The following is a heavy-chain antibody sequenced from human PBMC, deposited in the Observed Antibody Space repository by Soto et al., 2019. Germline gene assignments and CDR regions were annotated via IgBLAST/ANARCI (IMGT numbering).Heavy chain of an antibody. Sequence: TLSLASTVSGGFISSGGYYWNWIRQHPGKGLEWIGYIYYIGSTYYNPSLKSRVTISLDTSKNQFSLRLSSVTAADTAVYYCARNVFPWGQGTLVTVSS. CDR1: GGFISSGGYY. J-gene: IGHJ5*02. V-gene: IGHV4-31*03. CDR3: ARNVFP. CDR2: IYYIGST.